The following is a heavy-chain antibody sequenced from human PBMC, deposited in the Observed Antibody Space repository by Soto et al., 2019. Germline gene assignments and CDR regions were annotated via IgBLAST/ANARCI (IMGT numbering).Heavy chain of an antibody. CDR2: IIPIFGTA. V-gene: IGHV1-69*13. Sequence: GASVKVSCKASGGTFSSYATSWVRQAPGQGLEWMGGIIPIFGTANYTRKLQGRVTITADESTSTAYMELSSLSSEDTAVYYCAPGGYSYGWNYYYYGMDVWGQGTTVTVSS. CDR3: APGGYSYGWNYYYYGMDV. CDR1: GGTFSSYA. J-gene: IGHJ6*02. D-gene: IGHD5-18*01.